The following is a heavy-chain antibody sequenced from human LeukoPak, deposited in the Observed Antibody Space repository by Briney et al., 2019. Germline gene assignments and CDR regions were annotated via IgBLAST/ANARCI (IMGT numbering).Heavy chain of an antibody. CDR2: IKQDGTEK. D-gene: IGHD5-24*01. J-gene: IGHJ4*02. CDR1: GFTFSIYW. Sequence: GGSLRLSCAASGFTFSIYWMNWVRQAPGKGLEWVGNIKQDGTEKYYVDSVKGRFTMSRDNAKNSLYLQMNSLRAEDTAVYYCARSNILKRWLQEIDYWGQGTLVTVSS. V-gene: IGHV3-7*03. CDR3: ARSNILKRWLQEIDY.